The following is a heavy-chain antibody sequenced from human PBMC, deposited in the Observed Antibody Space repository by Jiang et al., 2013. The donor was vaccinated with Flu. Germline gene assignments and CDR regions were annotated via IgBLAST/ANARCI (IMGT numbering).Heavy chain of an antibody. J-gene: IGHJ4*02. Sequence: ESGGGLVQPGGSLRLSCVASGFMFSSKWMSWMRQAPGKGLERVASISEDGSRKYYGDSVRGRCTISRDNARNSLYLQINSLRAEDTAIYYCARDAMRGGDFDFWGEGTLATISS. CDR1: GFMFSSKW. D-gene: IGHD2-21*01. CDR2: ISEDGSRK. V-gene: IGHV3-7*03. CDR3: ARDAMRGGDFDF.